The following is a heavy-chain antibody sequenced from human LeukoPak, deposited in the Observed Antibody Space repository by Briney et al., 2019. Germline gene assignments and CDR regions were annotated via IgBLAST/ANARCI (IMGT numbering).Heavy chain of an antibody. Sequence: GGSLRLSRAASGFTFSSIWMSWVRQAPGKGPEWVANMKQGGSETNYVDSVRGRFTISRDNAENSLHLQMNSLRVEDTALYYCAKNGGPHGLDVWGQGTTVTASS. CDR3: AKNGGPHGLDV. CDR2: MKQGGSET. J-gene: IGHJ6*02. V-gene: IGHV3-7*02. D-gene: IGHD3-16*01. CDR1: GFTFSSIW.